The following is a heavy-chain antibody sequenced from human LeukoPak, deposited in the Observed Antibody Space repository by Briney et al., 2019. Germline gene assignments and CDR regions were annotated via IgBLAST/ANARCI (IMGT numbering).Heavy chain of an antibody. CDR2: ILYDGRTT. CDR1: GFTFRSYT. CDR3: AREIRGSAFSFDY. V-gene: IGHV3-30*04. J-gene: IGHJ4*02. D-gene: IGHD2/OR15-2a*01. Sequence: PGRSLRLSCAASGFTFRSYTMHWVRQAPGKGLEWVAVILYDGRTTNYAESVRGRFTISRDTSENTLFLQMNNLRPEDTAIYYCAREIRGSAFSFDYWGQGTLVTVSS.